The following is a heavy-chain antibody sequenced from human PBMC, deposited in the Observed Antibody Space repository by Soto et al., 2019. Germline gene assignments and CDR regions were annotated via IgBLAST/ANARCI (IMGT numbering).Heavy chain of an antibody. CDR3: ARDPVPFSSGPPSDY. Sequence: GGSLRLSCAASGFTFSSYAMHWVRQAPGKGLEWVAIISYDGSNTYHADSVKGRFTISRDNSKDTLFLQMHSLRPGDTAVYYCARDPVPFSSGPPSDYWGQGTLVTVSS. J-gene: IGHJ4*02. D-gene: IGHD6-19*01. CDR1: GFTFSSYA. CDR2: ISYDGSNT. V-gene: IGHV3-30-3*01.